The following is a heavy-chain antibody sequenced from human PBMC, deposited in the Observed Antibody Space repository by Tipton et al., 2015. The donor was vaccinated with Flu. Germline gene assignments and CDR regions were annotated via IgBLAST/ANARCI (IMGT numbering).Heavy chain of an antibody. Sequence: TLSLTCTVPGGSISSGGYYWSWIRQHPGKGLEWIGYIYYSGSTYYNPSLKSRVTISVDTSKNQFSLKLSSATAADTAVYYCATFLGATVTRNWYFDLWGRGTLVTVSS. CDR2: IYYSGST. CDR1: GGSISSGGYY. D-gene: IGHD4-17*01. V-gene: IGHV4-31*03. J-gene: IGHJ2*01. CDR3: ATFLGATVTRNWYFDL.